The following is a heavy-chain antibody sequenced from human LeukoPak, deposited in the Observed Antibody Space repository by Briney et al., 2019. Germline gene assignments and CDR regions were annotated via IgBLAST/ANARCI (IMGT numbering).Heavy chain of an antibody. V-gene: IGHV1-18*01. CDR2: ISAYNGNT. CDR1: GYTFTSYG. Sequence: ASVKVSCKASGYTFTSYGISWVRQAPGQGLEWMGWISAYNGNTNYAQKLQGRVTMTTDTSTSTAYMELRSLRAEDTAVYYCAKDDSSFGWVANYYYYGMDVWGQGTTVTVSS. D-gene: IGHD3-10*01. J-gene: IGHJ6*02. CDR3: AKDDSSFGWVANYYYYGMDV.